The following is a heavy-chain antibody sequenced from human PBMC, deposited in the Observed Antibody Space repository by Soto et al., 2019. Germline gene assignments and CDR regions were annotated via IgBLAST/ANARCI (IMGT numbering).Heavy chain of an antibody. CDR1: EFTFSSYA. D-gene: IGHD2-21*01. V-gene: IGHV3-23*01. CDR2: ISGSGGST. J-gene: IGHJ4*02. Sequence: PGGSLRLSCAASEFTFSSYAMSWVRQAPGKGLEWVSAISGSGGSTYYADSVKGRFTISRDNSKNTLYLQMNSLRAEDTAVYYCAKVAYCGGDCYFHYFDYWGQGTLVTVSS. CDR3: AKVAYCGGDCYFHYFDY.